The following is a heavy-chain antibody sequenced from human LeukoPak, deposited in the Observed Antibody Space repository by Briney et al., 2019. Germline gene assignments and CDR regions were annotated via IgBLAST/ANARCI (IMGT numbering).Heavy chain of an antibody. CDR1: RGSISRDVYY. CDR2: IYYSGSN. D-gene: IGHD3-3*01. Sequence: SEALSLTCTVSRGSISRDVYYWRWTRHPPGGGGVWLRYIYYSGSNNYHTSLKSRVTKSEKPSKNQFSLKISSVTAADTAVYYCVRGGDFMELSPLFLFDCWGQGTLVTVSS. V-gene: IGHV4-30-4*01. CDR3: VRGGDFMELSPLFLFDC. J-gene: IGHJ4*02.